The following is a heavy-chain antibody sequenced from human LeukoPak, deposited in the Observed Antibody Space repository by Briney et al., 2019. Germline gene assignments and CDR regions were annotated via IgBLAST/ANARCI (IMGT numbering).Heavy chain of an antibody. D-gene: IGHD3-22*01. CDR3: ARILTYYYDSSGYYDDY. Sequence: KESGPTLVKPTQTLTLTCTFSGFSLSTPGVGVGWIRQPPGKALEWLARIDWDDDKYYSTSLKTRLTISKDTSKNQVVLTMTNMDPVDTATYYCARILTYYYDSSGYYDDYWGQGTLVTVSS. J-gene: IGHJ4*02. V-gene: IGHV2-70*04. CDR1: GFSLSTPGVG. CDR2: IDWDDDK.